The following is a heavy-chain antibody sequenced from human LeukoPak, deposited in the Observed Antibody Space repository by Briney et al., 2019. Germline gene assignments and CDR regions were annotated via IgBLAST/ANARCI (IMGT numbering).Heavy chain of an antibody. J-gene: IGHJ4*02. CDR2: MNPNSGNR. CDR3: ARGGRGLWVPKGEDY. CDR1: GYTFTSYD. V-gene: IGHV1-8*01. D-gene: IGHD3-16*01. Sequence: GASVKVSCKASGYTFTSYDINWVRHATGQGLEWMGWMNPNSGNRGYAQKFQGRVTMTRYTPISTAYMELSSLRSEYTAVYYCARGGRGLWVPKGEDYWGQGTLVTVSS.